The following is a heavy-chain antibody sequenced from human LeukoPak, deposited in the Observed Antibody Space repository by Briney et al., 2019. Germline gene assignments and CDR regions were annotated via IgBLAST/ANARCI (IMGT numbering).Heavy chain of an antibody. D-gene: IGHD2-15*01. Sequence: PGGSLRLSCAASGFTFSSYGMSWVRQAPGKGLEWVSAISGSGGSTYYADSVKGRFTISRDNSKNTLYLQMNSLRAEDTAVYYCATLRGALLGGGSCYSRCDAFDIWGQGTMVTVSS. J-gene: IGHJ3*02. CDR3: ATLRGALLGGGSCYSRCDAFDI. CDR2: ISGSGGST. CDR1: GFTFSSYG. V-gene: IGHV3-23*01.